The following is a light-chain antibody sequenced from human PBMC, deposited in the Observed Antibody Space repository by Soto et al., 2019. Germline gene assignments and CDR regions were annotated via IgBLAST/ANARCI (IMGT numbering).Light chain of an antibody. Sequence: QSALTQPASVSGSPGQSITISCTGTSSDVGGYSHVSWYQQYPDRAPKLMIYQVSNRPSGVSKRVSGSKSGNTASLTISGLQAEDEADYYCTSYTSGTTLVVFGGGTTLTVL. V-gene: IGLV2-14*01. J-gene: IGLJ2*01. CDR3: TSYTSGTTLVV. CDR2: QVS. CDR1: SSDVGGYSH.